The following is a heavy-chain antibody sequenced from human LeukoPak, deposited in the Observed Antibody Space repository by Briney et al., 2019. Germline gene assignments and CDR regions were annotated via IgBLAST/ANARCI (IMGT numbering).Heavy chain of an antibody. D-gene: IGHD2-21*02. CDR1: GFSVSNTY. V-gene: IGHV3-53*01. Sequence: GGSLRFSCAASGFSVSNTYMSWVRQAPGKGLEWVSIIYSGGNTYYADSVKGRFTISRDNSKNTLYLQMNRLRPEDTAVYYCARGTVTAPDYWGQGTLVTVSS. CDR2: IYSGGNT. CDR3: ARGTVTAPDY. J-gene: IGHJ4*02.